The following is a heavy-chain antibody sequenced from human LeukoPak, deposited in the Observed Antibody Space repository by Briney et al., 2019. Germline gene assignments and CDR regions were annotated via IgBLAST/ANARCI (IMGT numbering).Heavy chain of an antibody. CDR3: ATTSFPKLEPPPFDY. D-gene: IGHD1-14*01. V-gene: IGHV3-30*03. CDR1: GFTFSSYG. Sequence: GRSLRFSCAASGFTFSSYGMHWVRQAPGKGLEWVAVISYDGSNKYYADSVKGRFTISRDNSKTTLYLQMNSLRAEDTAVYYCATTSFPKLEPPPFDYWGQGTLVTVSS. CDR2: ISYDGSNK. J-gene: IGHJ4*02.